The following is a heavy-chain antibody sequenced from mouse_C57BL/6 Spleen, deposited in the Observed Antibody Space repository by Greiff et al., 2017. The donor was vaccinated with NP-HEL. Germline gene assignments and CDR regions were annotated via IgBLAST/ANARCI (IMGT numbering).Heavy chain of an antibody. CDR2: INPSNGGT. Sequence: QVQLKQSGTELVKPGASVKLSCKASGYTFTSYWMHWVKQRPGQGLEWIGNINPSNGGTDYNEKFKSKATLTVDKSSSTAYMQLSSLTSEDSAVYYCARKGDMYYGSSFAYWGQGTLVTVSA. D-gene: IGHD1-1*01. J-gene: IGHJ3*01. CDR1: GYTFTSYW. CDR3: ARKGDMYYGSSFAY. V-gene: IGHV1-53*01.